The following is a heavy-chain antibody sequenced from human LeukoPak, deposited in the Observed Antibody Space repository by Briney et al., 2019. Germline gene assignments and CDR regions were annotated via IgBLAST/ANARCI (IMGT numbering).Heavy chain of an antibody. Sequence: GGSLRLSCTASGFTFSAYAMHRVRQAPGKGLEWVAFIRYNGGKEHHADSVKGRFTISRDNSKNTLYLQMNSLRAEDTAVYYCAKVSSSCPDCSFDSWGQGTLVTVSS. D-gene: IGHD6-13*01. V-gene: IGHV3-30*02. CDR2: IRYNGGKE. CDR3: AKVSSSCPDCSFDS. CDR1: GFTFSAYA. J-gene: IGHJ4*02.